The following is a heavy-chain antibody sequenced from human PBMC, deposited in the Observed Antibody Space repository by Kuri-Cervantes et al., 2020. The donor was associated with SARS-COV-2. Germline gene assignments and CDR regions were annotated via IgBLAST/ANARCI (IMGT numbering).Heavy chain of an antibody. CDR3: ARALPRIPGMDV. CDR1: GFTFSSYD. CDR2: IGTAGDT. Sequence: GGSLRLSCAASGFTFSSYDMHWVRQATGKGLEWVSAIGTAGDTYYPGSVKGRFTISRENAKNSLYLQMNSLRAGDTAVYYCARALPRIPGMDVWGQGTTVTVSS. V-gene: IGHV3-13*04. J-gene: IGHJ6*02. D-gene: IGHD2-15*01.